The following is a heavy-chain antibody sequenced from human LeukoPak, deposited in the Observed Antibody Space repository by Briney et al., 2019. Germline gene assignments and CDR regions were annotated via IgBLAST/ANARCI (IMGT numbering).Heavy chain of an antibody. CDR2: INPNSGGT. V-gene: IGHV1-2*02. CDR1: GYTFTGYY. CDR3: ARNPHYYMDV. Sequence: ASAKVSCKASGYTFTGYYMHWVRQAPGQGLEWMGWINPNSGGTNYAQKFQGRVTMTRDTSISTAYMELSRLRSDDTAVYHCARNPHYYMDVWGKGTTVTVSS. J-gene: IGHJ6*03.